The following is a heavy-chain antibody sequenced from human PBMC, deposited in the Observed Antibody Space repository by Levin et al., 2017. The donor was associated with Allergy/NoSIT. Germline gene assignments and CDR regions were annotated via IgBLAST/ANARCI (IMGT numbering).Heavy chain of an antibody. D-gene: IGHD3-10*01. J-gene: IGHJ4*02. CDR1: GFIFNKNT. Sequence: GGSLRLSCAASGFIFNKNTMHWVRQVPGKALEWISLINDVARDTHYADSVWGRFTVSRDNSRNLLFLQMDELTEEDTALYYCAKDQGGWRGIDSWGQGTLVTVSS. CDR2: INDVARDT. CDR3: AKDQGGWRGIDS. V-gene: IGHV3-43*01.